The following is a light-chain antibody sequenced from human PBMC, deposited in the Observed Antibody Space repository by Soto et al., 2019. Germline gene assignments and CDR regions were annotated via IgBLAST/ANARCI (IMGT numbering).Light chain of an antibody. CDR3: QQRTNWPPLT. Sequence: EIVLTQSPATLSLSPGERATLSCRASQSVGTYLAWYQQKPGQAPRLLIYDASNRATGIPARFSGSGSGTDFTLTISGLEPEEFAVYYCQQRTNWPPLTFGGGTKVEIK. J-gene: IGKJ4*01. CDR2: DAS. V-gene: IGKV3-11*01. CDR1: QSVGTY.